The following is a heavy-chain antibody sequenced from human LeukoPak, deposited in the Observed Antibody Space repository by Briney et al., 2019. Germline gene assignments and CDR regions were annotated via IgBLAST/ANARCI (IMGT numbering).Heavy chain of an antibody. V-gene: IGHV6-1*01. Sequence: SQTLSLTCATSGDSVSSNSAAWNWIRQSPSRGLEWLGRTYYRSKWYNDYAVSVKSRITINPDTSKNQFSLQLNSVTPEDTAVYYCARDLGGLATIAVRAFDIWGQGTMVTVSS. CDR1: GDSVSSNSAA. CDR3: ARDLGGLATIAVRAFDI. J-gene: IGHJ3*02. D-gene: IGHD5-24*01. CDR2: TYYRSKWYN.